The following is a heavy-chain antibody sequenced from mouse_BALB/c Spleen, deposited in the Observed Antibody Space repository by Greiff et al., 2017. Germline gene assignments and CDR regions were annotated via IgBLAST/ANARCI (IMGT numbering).Heavy chain of an antibody. V-gene: IGHV5-6-3*01. Sequence: DVKLVESGGGLVQPGGSLKLSCAASGFTFSSYGMSWVRQTPDKRLELVATINSNGGSTYYPDSVKGRFTISRDNAKNTLYLQMSSLKSEDTAMYYCARDRIYYDYDEGSWFAYWGQGTLVTVSA. D-gene: IGHD2-4*01. J-gene: IGHJ3*01. CDR3: ARDRIYYDYDEGSWFAY. CDR1: GFTFSSYG. CDR2: INSNGGST.